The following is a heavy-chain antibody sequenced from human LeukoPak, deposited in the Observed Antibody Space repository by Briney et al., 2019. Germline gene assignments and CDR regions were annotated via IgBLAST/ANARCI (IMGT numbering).Heavy chain of an antibody. J-gene: IGHJ5*02. Sequence: PSETLSLTCAVYGGSFSGYYWSWIRQPPGKGLEWIGEINHSGSTNYNPSLKGRVTISVDTSKNQFSLKLSSVTAADTAVYYCARGRTGLLWFGELFLWFDPWGQGTLVTVSS. CDR1: GGSFSGYY. D-gene: IGHD3-10*01. CDR3: ARGRTGLLWFGELFLWFDP. CDR2: INHSGST. V-gene: IGHV4-34*01.